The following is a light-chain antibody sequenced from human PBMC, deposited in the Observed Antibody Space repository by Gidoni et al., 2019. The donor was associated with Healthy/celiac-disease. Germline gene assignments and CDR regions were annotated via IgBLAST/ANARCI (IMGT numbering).Light chain of an antibody. J-gene: IGKJ5*01. CDR2: DAS. V-gene: IGKV3-11*01. Sequence: ELVLTQSPATLSSSPGERATLSCRASQSVSSYLAWYQQKPGQAPRLLIYDASNRATGIPARFSGSGSGTDFTLTISSLEPEDFAVYYCQQRSNWLITFGQGTRLEIK. CDR1: QSVSSY. CDR3: QQRSNWLIT.